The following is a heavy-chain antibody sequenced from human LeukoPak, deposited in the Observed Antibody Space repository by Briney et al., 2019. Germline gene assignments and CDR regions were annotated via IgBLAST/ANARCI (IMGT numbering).Heavy chain of an antibody. Sequence: GGSLRLSCAASGFTFSSYSMSWVRQAPGKGLEWVSYISSSSSTIYYADSVKGRFTISRDNAKNSLYLQMNSLRAEDTAVYYCARGRDFWSGYRSASFDYWGQGTLVTVSS. CDR1: GFTFSSYS. CDR3: ARGRDFWSGYRSASFDY. V-gene: IGHV3-48*01. CDR2: ISSSSSTI. J-gene: IGHJ4*02. D-gene: IGHD3-3*01.